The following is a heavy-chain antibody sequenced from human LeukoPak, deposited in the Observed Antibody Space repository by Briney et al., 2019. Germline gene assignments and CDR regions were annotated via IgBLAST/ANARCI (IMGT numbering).Heavy chain of an antibody. D-gene: IGHD3-22*01. J-gene: IGHJ6*02. V-gene: IGHV1-2*02. CDR3: ARNTGTYDSSGYYYYYYGMDV. Sequence: ASVKVSCKASGYTFTSYYMHWVRQAPGQGLEWMGWINPNSGGTNYAQKFQGRVTMTTDTSISTAYMELSRLRSDDTAVYYCARNTGTYDSSGYYYYYYGMDVWGQGTKVTVSS. CDR2: INPNSGGT. CDR1: GYTFTSYY.